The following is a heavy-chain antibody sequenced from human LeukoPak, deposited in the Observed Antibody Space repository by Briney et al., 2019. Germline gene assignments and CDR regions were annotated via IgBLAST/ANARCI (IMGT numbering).Heavy chain of an antibody. J-gene: IGHJ4*02. Sequence: SETLSLTCAVSAYSISSGYYWGWIRQPPGKGLEWIGSIYHSGSTYYNPSLKSRVTISVDTSKNQFSLKLSSVTAADTAVYYCARARIAAAAEYFVYWGQGTLVTVSS. CDR1: AYSISSGYY. CDR2: IYHSGST. D-gene: IGHD6-13*01. V-gene: IGHV4-38-2*01. CDR3: ARARIAAAAEYFVY.